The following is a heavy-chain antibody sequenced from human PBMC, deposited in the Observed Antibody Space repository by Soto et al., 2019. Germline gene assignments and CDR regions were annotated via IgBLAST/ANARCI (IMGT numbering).Heavy chain of an antibody. CDR2: ISGSGGST. V-gene: IGHV3-23*01. D-gene: IGHD6-13*01. J-gene: IGHJ4*02. CDR1: VCHFSSYA. CDR3: AKDPSIAAAGTPGY. Sequence: GASQRLSCAASVCHFSSYAMSGVRQAPGKGLEWVSAISGSGGSTYYADSVKGRFTISRDNSKNTLYLQMNSLRAEDTAVYYCAKDPSIAAAGTPGYWGQGNLVTVSS.